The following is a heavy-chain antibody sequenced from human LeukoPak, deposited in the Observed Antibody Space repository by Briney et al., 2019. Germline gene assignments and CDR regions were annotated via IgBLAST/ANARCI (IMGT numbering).Heavy chain of an antibody. CDR2: IYPGDSDT. V-gene: IGHV5-51*01. Sequence: GESLQISCKGSGYSFTSYWIGWVRQMPGKGLEWMGIIYPGDSDTRYSPSFQGQVTISADKSISTAYLQWSSLKASDTAMYYCARHSCFYGTSCYDFDYWGQGTLVTVSS. CDR3: ARHSCFYGTSCYDFDY. D-gene: IGHD2-2*01. CDR1: GYSFTSYW. J-gene: IGHJ4*02.